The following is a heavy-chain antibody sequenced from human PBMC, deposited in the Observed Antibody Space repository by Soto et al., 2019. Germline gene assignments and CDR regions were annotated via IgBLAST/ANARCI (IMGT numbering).Heavy chain of an antibody. V-gene: IGHV1-46*01. CDR1: GYTFTSYY. J-gene: IGHJ4*02. CDR2: INPSGGST. D-gene: IGHD4-17*01. CDR3: ARRAYPPTDCFDY. Sequence: QVQLVQSGAEVKKPGASVKVSCKASGYTFTSYYMHWVRQAPGQGLEWMGIINPSGGSTSYAQKCQGRVTMTRDTSTSTGYMELSSLRSEDTAVYYCARRAYPPTDCFDYWGQGTLVTVSS.